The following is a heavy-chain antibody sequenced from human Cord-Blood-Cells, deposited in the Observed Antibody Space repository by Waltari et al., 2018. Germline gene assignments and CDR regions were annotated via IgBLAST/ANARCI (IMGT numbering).Heavy chain of an antibody. Sequence: EVQLVESGGGLVKPGGSLRLSCAASGFTFSNAWMSWVRQAPGKGLEWVGRIKSKTDGGTTDYAAPVKGRFTISRDDSKNTLYLQMNSLKTEDTAVYYCTTDGGRAYSESQNWGQGTLVTVSS. CDR3: TTDGGRAYSESQN. D-gene: IGHD1-26*01. CDR1: GFTFSNAW. V-gene: IGHV3-15*01. J-gene: IGHJ4*02. CDR2: IKSKTDGGTT.